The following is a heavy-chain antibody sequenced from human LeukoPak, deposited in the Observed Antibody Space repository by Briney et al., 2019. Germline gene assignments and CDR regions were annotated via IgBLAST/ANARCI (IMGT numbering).Heavy chain of an antibody. CDR3: ARMDKVMGPFDY. V-gene: IGHV3-21*04. CDR1: GFTFSSYS. J-gene: IGHJ4*02. CDR2: ISSSSSYI. Sequence: PGGSLRLSCAASGFTFSSYSMNWVRQAPGKGLEWVSSISSSSSYIYYADSLKGRFTISRDNAKNSLYLQMNNLRAEDTAVYYCARMDKVMGPFDYWGQGTLVTVSS. D-gene: IGHD5-18*01.